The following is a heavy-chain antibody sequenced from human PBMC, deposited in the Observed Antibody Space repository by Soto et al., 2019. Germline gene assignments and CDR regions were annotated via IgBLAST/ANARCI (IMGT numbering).Heavy chain of an antibody. Sequence: SVKVSCKASGGTFSSYAIGWVRQAPGQGLEWMGGIIPIFGTANYAQKSQGRVTITADESTSTAYMELSSLRSEDTAVYYCARGVYSSGLAWFDPWGQGTLVTVSS. CDR3: ARGVYSSGLAWFDP. CDR1: GGTFSSYA. J-gene: IGHJ5*02. D-gene: IGHD6-19*01. V-gene: IGHV1-69*13. CDR2: IIPIFGTA.